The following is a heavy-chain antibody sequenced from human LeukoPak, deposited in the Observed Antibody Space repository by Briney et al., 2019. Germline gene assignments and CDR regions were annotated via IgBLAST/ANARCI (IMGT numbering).Heavy chain of an antibody. D-gene: IGHD2-2*01. CDR3: ARGKVVVVPALYYYGMDV. V-gene: IGHV4-34*01. Sequence: SETLSLTCAVYGGSFSGYYWSWIRQPPGKGLEWMGEINHSGSTNYNPSLKSRVTISVDTSKNQFSLKLSSVTAADTAVYYCARGKVVVVPALYYYGMDVWGQGTTVTVSS. CDR1: GGSFSGYY. CDR2: INHSGST. J-gene: IGHJ6*02.